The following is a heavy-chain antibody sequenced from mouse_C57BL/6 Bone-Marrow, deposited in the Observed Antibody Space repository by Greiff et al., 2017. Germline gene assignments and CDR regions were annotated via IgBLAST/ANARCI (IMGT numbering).Heavy chain of an antibody. D-gene: IGHD2-4*01. Sequence: VHLVESGAELARPGASVKLSCKASGYTFTSYGISWVKQRTGQGLEWIGEIYPRSGNTYYNEKFKGKATLTADKSSSTAYMELRNLTSEDSAVYFCARRIYYDYGYWGQGTTLTVSS. CDR2: IYPRSGNT. CDR3: ARRIYYDYGY. J-gene: IGHJ2*01. CDR1: GYTFTSYG. V-gene: IGHV1-81*01.